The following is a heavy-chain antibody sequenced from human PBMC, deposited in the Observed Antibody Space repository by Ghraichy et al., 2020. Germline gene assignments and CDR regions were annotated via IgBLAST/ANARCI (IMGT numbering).Heavy chain of an antibody. CDR3: ARADYTAVDV. CDR2: ISTYNGNR. J-gene: IGHJ6*02. D-gene: IGHD2-2*02. V-gene: IGHV1-18*01. Sequence: ASVKVSCKASGYTFTTYGISWVRQAPGQGLEWVGWISTYNGNRNYAQKVQGRVTMTIDTSTSTAYMELRSLRSDDTAVYYCARADYTAVDVWGQGTTVTVSS. CDR1: GYTFTTYG.